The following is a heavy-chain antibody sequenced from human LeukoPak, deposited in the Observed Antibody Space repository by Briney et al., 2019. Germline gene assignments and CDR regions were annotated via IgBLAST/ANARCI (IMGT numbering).Heavy chain of an antibody. CDR3: ARVRDGSADY. CDR2: IYYSEST. Sequence: SDTLSLTCTVSGGSMSSYYWSWIRQPAGKGLEWIGYIYYSESTYYNPSLKSRVTISVDTSKNQFSLKLSSVTAADTAVYYCARVRDGSADYWGQGTLVTVSS. V-gene: IGHV4-59*06. CDR1: GGSMSSYY. J-gene: IGHJ4*02. D-gene: IGHD3-10*01.